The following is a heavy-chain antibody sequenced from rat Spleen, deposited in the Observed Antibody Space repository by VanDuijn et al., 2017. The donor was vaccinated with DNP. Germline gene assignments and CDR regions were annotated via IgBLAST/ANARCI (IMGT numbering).Heavy chain of an antibody. V-gene: IGHV2-1*01. CDR3: TRRGYYYVDWYWYFDL. CDR2: IWSGGGT. CDR1: GFSLTSSS. D-gene: IGHD1-1*01. Sequence: QVQLKESGPGLVQPSQTLSLTCTVSGFSLTSSSVHWVRQPPGKGLEWVGAIWSGGGTDYNSVLKSRLSISRDTSKSQVFLKMNRLQTEDTARYFCTRRGYYYVDWYWYFDLWGPGTMVTVSS. J-gene: IGHJ1*01.